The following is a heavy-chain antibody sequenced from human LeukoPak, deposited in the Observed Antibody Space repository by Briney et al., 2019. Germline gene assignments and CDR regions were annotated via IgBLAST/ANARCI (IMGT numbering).Heavy chain of an antibody. D-gene: IGHD2-2*01. CDR1: GFIFSSYS. CDR3: ARGYCSSTTCPTDC. CDR2: ISSSSSYI. J-gene: IGHJ4*02. Sequence: PGGSLRLSCGASGFIFSSYSMNWVRQAPGKGLEWVSSISSSSSYIYYADSVKGRFTISRDNAKNSLYLQMNSLRVEDTAVYYCARGYCSSTTCPTDCWGQGTLVTVSS. V-gene: IGHV3-21*01.